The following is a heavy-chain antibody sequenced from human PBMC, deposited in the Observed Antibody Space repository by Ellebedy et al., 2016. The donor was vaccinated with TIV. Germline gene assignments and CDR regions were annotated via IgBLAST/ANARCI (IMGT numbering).Heavy chain of an antibody. J-gene: IGHJ4*02. V-gene: IGHV3-21*01. CDR1: GFTFSSYS. Sequence: PGESLKISCADSGFTFSSYSMNWVRQAPGKGLEWVSSISSSSSYIYYADSVKGRFTISRDNAKNSLYLQMNSLRAEDTAVYYCASSSAWKYYFDYWGQGTLVTVSS. CDR3: ASSSAWKYYFDY. D-gene: IGHD6-19*01. CDR2: ISSSSSYI.